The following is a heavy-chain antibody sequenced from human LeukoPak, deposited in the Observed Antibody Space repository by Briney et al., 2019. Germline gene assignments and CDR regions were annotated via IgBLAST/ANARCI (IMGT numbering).Heavy chain of an antibody. CDR1: GGTFSSYA. J-gene: IGHJ4*02. V-gene: IGHV1-69*04. CDR2: IIPILGIA. D-gene: IGHD3-22*01. Sequence: ASVKVSCKASGGTFSSYAISWVRQPPGQGLEWMGRIIPILGIANYAQKFQGRVTITADKSTSTAYMELSSLRSEDTAVYYCANLLDYYDSSGYYYTFDYWGQGTLVTVSS. CDR3: ANLLDYYDSSGYYYTFDY.